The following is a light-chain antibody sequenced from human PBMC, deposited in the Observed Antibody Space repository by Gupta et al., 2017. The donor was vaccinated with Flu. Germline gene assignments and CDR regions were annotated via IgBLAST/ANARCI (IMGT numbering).Light chain of an antibody. Sequence: HRVHTLLTSAYASLGASGKITSTLSSGRSSYAVAWHQQQPEKGPTYLMKLNSDGSHSKADGIPDRFSGSCSGTARYLTIPSPQDEADDYYYSQDWGTGYWVFGGGTKLTVL. CDR2: LNSDGSH. V-gene: IGLV4-69*02. CDR3: QDWGTGYWV. CDR1: SGRSSYA. J-gene: IGLJ3*02.